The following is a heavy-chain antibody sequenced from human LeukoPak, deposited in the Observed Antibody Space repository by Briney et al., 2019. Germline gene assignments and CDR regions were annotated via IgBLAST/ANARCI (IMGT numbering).Heavy chain of an antibody. V-gene: IGHV3-20*04. Sequence: GGSLRLSCTASGFIFSDYYMSWIRQAPGKGLEWVSGINWNGGSTGYADSVKGRFTISRDNAKNSLYLQMNSLRAEDTALYYCARVDYGDYCFDYWGQGTLVTVSS. CDR1: GFIFSDYY. CDR2: INWNGGST. D-gene: IGHD4-17*01. J-gene: IGHJ4*02. CDR3: ARVDYGDYCFDY.